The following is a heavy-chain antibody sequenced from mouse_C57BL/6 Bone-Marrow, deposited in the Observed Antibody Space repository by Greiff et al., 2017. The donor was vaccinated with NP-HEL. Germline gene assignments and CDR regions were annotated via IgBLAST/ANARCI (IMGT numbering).Heavy chain of an antibody. Sequence: VQLQQPGAELVKPGASVKLSCKASGYTFTSYWMHWVKQRPGQGLEWIGMIHPNSGSTNYNEKFKSKATLTVDKSSSTAYMQLSSLTSEDSAVYYGARSGQLRLQFAYWGQGTLVTVSA. V-gene: IGHV1-64*01. CDR1: GYTFTSYW. CDR3: ARSGQLRLQFAY. D-gene: IGHD3-2*02. CDR2: IHPNSGST. J-gene: IGHJ3*01.